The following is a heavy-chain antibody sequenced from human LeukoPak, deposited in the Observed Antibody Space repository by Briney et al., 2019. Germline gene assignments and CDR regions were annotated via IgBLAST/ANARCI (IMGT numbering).Heavy chain of an antibody. V-gene: IGHV3-7*01. D-gene: IGHD3-3*01. Sequence: GGSLRLSCAASGFTFSRYWMGWVRQAPGKGLEWVANIKQDGSEKNYVDSMKGRITISRDNAKNSLYLQMNSLRAEDTAVYYCARDKLRDFWSGYYSAREYSFDYWGQGTLVTVSS. CDR1: GFTFSRYW. CDR3: ARDKLRDFWSGYYSAREYSFDY. CDR2: IKQDGSEK. J-gene: IGHJ4*02.